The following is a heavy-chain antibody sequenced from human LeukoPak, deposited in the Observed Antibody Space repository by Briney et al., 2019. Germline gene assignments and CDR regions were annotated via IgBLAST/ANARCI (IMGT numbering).Heavy chain of an antibody. CDR2: ISGSGGST. Sequence: GGSLRLSCAASGFTFTNYWMSWVRQAPGKGLEWVSAISGSGGSTYYADSVKGRFTISRDNSKNTLYLQMNSLRAEDTAVYYCADLVVPAAIGYWGQGTLVTVSS. CDR3: ADLVVPAAIGY. J-gene: IGHJ4*02. D-gene: IGHD2-2*01. CDR1: GFTFTNYW. V-gene: IGHV3-23*01.